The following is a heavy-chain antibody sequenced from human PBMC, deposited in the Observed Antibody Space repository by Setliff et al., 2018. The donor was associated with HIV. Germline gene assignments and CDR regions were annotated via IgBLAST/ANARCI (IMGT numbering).Heavy chain of an antibody. CDR1: GYTFTVNH. V-gene: IGHV1-2*02. CDR3: ARDAGAPGRGNPLDY. J-gene: IGHJ4*02. CDR2: ISPDSGDT. Sequence: ASVKVSCKTSGYTFTVNHLHWVRQAPGQGVEWVGKISPDSGDTFYAQKFQGRVTLTRDTSITTAYMELSTLRDDDTAVYYCARDAGAPGRGNPLDYWGRGTLVTVS. D-gene: IGHD3-10*01.